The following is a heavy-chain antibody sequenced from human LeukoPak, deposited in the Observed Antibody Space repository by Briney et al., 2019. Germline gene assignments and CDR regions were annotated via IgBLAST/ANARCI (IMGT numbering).Heavy chain of an antibody. CDR1: GGSISSSSYY. Sequence: SETLSLTCTVSGGSISSSSYYWGWIRQPPGKGLEWIGSIYYSGSTYYNPSLKSRVTISVDTSKNQFSLKLSSVTAADTAVYYCARDHSGWEYYFDYWGQGTLVTVSS. V-gene: IGHV4-39*07. J-gene: IGHJ4*02. CDR3: ARDHSGWEYYFDY. D-gene: IGHD6-19*01. CDR2: IYYSGST.